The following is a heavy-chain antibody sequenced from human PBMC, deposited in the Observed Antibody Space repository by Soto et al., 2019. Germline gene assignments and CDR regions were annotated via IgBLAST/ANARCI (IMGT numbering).Heavy chain of an antibody. CDR2: INHSGST. J-gene: IGHJ4*02. V-gene: IGHV4-34*01. D-gene: IGHD2-8*02. CDR3: ARDKITGLFDY. CDR1: GGSFSGYY. Sequence: QVQLQQWGAGLLKPSETLSLTCAVYGGSFSGYYWTWIRQPPGTGLVWIGEINHSGSTNYNPSLKSRVTISVDTSKNQFSLTLTSVTAADTAVYYCARDKITGLFDYWGQGTLVTVPS.